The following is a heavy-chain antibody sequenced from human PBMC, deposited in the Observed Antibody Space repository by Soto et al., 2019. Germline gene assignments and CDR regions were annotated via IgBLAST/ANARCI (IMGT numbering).Heavy chain of an antibody. CDR2: INPSGGST. D-gene: IGHD3-22*01. V-gene: IGHV1-46*02. CDR3: ARDHYYDSSGYYYVRSQGRGAMDV. CDR1: GYTFNTYY. J-gene: IGHJ6*02. Sequence: ASVKVSCKASGYTFNTYYMHWVRQAPGQGLERMGIINPSGGSTSYAQKFQGRVTMTRDASTTTVYMDLSSLRSDDTAVYYCARDHYYDSSGYYYVRSQGRGAMDVWGQGTMVTVSS.